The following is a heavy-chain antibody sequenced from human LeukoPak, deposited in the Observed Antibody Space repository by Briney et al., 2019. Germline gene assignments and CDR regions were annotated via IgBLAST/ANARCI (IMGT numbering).Heavy chain of an antibody. CDR1: GGSISSYY. CDR2: IFSSGST. V-gene: IGHV4-4*07. D-gene: IGHD3-22*01. Sequence: PSETLSLTCTVSGGSISSYYWSWIRQPAGKGLEWIGRIFSSGSTNYNPSLKSRVTISVDTSKNQFSLKLSSVTAADTAVYFCARGPYSYDSSGAFDIWGQGTMVTVSS. J-gene: IGHJ3*02. CDR3: ARGPYSYDSSGAFDI.